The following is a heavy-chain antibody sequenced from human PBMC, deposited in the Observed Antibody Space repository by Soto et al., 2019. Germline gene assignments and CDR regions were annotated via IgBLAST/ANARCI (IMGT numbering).Heavy chain of an antibody. V-gene: IGHV3-30-3*01. CDR3: VRDRVVAGIGEVDY. Sequence: QVQLEESGGGVVQPGRSLRLSCAASGFTFSSHAMHWVRQAPGKGLEWVAVISYDGSNKYYADSVKGRFTISRDNSKNPLQLQMDSVRPEDTAVYHCVRDRVVAGIGEVDYWGQGTLVTVSS. CDR2: ISYDGSNK. J-gene: IGHJ4*02. CDR1: GFTFSSHA. D-gene: IGHD6-19*01.